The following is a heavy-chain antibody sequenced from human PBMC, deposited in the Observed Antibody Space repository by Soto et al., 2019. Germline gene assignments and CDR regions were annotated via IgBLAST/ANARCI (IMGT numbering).Heavy chain of an antibody. V-gene: IGHV3-23*01. CDR2: ISGSGGSK. D-gene: IGHD6-19*01. Sequence: EVQLLESGGGLVQPGGSLRLSCAASGFTFSSYAMSWVRQAPGKGLEWVSAISGSGGSKYYADSVKGRFTISRDNTKKKMYMQMNSLRVEGTGVYDCAKGPGTIAVAGWRWYFDLWGRGTLVTVSS. J-gene: IGHJ2*01. CDR1: GFTFSSYA. CDR3: AKGPGTIAVAGWRWYFDL.